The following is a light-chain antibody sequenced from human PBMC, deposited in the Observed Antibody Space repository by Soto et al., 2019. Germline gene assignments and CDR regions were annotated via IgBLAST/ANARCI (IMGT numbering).Light chain of an antibody. CDR1: QSVNSNY. CDR3: QQYDNSPLT. CDR2: GTS. Sequence: EIVLTQSPGTLSLSPGERATLSCRASQSVNSNYLAWYQQKPGQGPRLLMYGTSNRATGIPDRFSGSGSGTDFTLTISRLEPEDFAVYYCQQYDNSPLTFGQGTKVEIK. V-gene: IGKV3-20*01. J-gene: IGKJ1*01.